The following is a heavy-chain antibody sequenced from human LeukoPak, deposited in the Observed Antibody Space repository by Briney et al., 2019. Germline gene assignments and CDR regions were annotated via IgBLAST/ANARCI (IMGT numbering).Heavy chain of an antibody. V-gene: IGHV3-21*01. Sequence: PGGSLRLSCAASGFTFSSYSMNWVRQAPGKGLEWVSSISSSSSYIYYADSVKGRFTISRDNAKNSLYLQMNSLRAEDTAVYYCARADILTGYYSSDYWGQGTLVTVSS. CDR2: ISSSSSYI. CDR3: ARADILTGYYSSDY. CDR1: GFTFSSYS. D-gene: IGHD3-9*01. J-gene: IGHJ4*02.